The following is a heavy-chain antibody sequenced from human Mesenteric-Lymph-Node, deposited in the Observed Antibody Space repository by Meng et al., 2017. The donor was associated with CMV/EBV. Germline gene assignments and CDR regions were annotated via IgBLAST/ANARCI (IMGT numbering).Heavy chain of an antibody. CDR3: AKGFGWPINFDY. Sequence: GGSLRLSCAASGFMFHGYSMNWVRQAPGKGLEWDASITGGGGVTYYSDSVKGRFTISRDNSKTTLYLQMNSLRAEDTAVYYCAKGFGWPINFDYWGQGTLVTVSS. D-gene: IGHD6-19*01. CDR2: ITGGGGVT. CDR1: GFMFHGYS. V-gene: IGHV3-23*01. J-gene: IGHJ4*02.